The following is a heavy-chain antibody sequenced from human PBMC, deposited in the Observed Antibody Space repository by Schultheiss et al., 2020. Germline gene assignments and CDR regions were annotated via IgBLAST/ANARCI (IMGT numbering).Heavy chain of an antibody. Sequence: GGSLRLSCAASGFTFSSYGIHWVRQAPGKGLEWVAVIWYDGSKKYYADSVKGRFTISRDNAKNSLYLQMNSLRPEDTALYYCAREVWLWSWFHDYWGQGTLVTISS. CDR2: IWYDGSKK. J-gene: IGHJ4*02. V-gene: IGHV3-33*01. D-gene: IGHD5-18*01. CDR3: AREVWLWSWFHDY. CDR1: GFTFSSYG.